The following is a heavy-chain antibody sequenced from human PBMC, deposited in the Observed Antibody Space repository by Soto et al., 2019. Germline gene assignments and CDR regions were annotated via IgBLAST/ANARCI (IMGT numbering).Heavy chain of an antibody. CDR3: ARSLGSQNWFDP. Sequence: SETLSLTCTVSGGSISSGVYYWSWIRQHPGKGLEWIGYIYYSGSTYYNPSLKSRVTISVDTSKNQFSLKLSSVTAADTAVYYCARSLGSQNWFDPWGQGTLVTVSS. J-gene: IGHJ5*02. D-gene: IGHD2-15*01. CDR2: IYYSGST. V-gene: IGHV4-31*03. CDR1: GGSISSGVYY.